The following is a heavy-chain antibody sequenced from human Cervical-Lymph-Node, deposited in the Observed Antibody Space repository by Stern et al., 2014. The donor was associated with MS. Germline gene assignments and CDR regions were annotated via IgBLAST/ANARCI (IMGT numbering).Heavy chain of an antibody. CDR2: MTAYNSVI. J-gene: IGHJ4*02. Sequence: QVQLVQSGAEVKKPGASVKVSCKASGYSFRSYGITWVRQAPGQGLEWMGCMTAYNSVIKYAQQFQGRVSMTRDTSTSIAYMELTSLRSDDTAVYYCAREAGGGFGDYLRYWGQGILVTVSS. CDR1: GYSFRSYG. D-gene: IGHD4-17*01. V-gene: IGHV1-18*01. CDR3: AREAGGGFGDYLRY.